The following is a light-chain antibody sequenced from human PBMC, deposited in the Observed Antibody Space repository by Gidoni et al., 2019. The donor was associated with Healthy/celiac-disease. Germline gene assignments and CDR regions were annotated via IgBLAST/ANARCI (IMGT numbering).Light chain of an antibody. Sequence: DPVSITCRASQSISRYLNWYQQKPGKAPKLLNYAASSLQSGVPSRFSGSGSGTAFTLTSSSLQPEDFATYYCQQSYSTPVTFGQGTKVEIK. CDR3: QQSYSTPVT. V-gene: IGKV1-39*01. CDR1: QSISRY. J-gene: IGKJ1*01. CDR2: AAS.